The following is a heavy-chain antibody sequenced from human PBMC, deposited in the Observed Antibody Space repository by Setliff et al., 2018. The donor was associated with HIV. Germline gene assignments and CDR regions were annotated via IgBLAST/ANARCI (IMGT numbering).Heavy chain of an antibody. CDR2: IFYSGHT. Sequence: PSETLSLTCTVSDDSISSGGYWWAWIRQPPGKGLQWVGSIFYSGHTYYNPSLKSRVTISVDTSKNQFSLKLRSVTAADTAVYYCARSPAAEGYWGQGALVTVSS. CDR1: DDSISSGGYW. J-gene: IGHJ4*02. CDR3: ARSPAAEGY. V-gene: IGHV4-39*01. D-gene: IGHD6-13*01.